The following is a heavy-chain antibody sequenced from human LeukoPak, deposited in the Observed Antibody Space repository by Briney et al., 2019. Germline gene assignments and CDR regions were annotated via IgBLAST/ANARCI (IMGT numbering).Heavy chain of an antibody. CDR3: ARDKTGTGIDY. Sequence: GGSLRLSCAASGFTFDDYTMHWVRQAPGKGLEWVSRISWDGVTTYYAHSVKGRFTISRDSTKNSLFLQMNSLRTEATALYYCARDKTGTGIDYRSKGTLVTVSS. D-gene: IGHD1-7*01. V-gene: IGHV3-43*01. CDR1: GFTFDDYT. J-gene: IGHJ4*02. CDR2: ISWDGVTT.